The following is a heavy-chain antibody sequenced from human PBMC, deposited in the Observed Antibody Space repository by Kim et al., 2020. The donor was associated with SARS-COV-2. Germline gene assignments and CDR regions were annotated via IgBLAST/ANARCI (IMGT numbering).Heavy chain of an antibody. D-gene: IGHD4-17*01. J-gene: IGHJ3*02. CDR2: IVVGSGNT. V-gene: IGHV1-58*01. CDR3: AAGNDYGDYVDAFDI. CDR1: GFTFSSSA. Sequence: SVKVSCKASGFTFSSSAVQWVRQARGQRLEWIGWIVVGSGNTNYAQKFQERVTITRDMSTSTAYMELSSLRSEDTAVYYCAAGNDYGDYVDAFDIWGQGTMVTVSS.